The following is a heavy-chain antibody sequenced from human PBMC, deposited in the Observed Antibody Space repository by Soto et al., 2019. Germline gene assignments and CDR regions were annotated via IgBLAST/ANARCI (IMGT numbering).Heavy chain of an antibody. Sequence: RLYRTCPFSGGSSSTSTYSWSWIRQPPGKALEWVGFIYHSGVTSYNPSLKSRVSISLDMSNSQCTLNLRSVTAADTAVYYCAGMPYTSGLRFDPWGPGPPVTVYS. CDR3: AGMPYTSGLRFDP. D-gene: IGHD6-19*01. CDR1: GGSSSTSTYS. CDR2: IYHSGVT. V-gene: IGHV4-30-2*01. J-gene: IGHJ5*02.